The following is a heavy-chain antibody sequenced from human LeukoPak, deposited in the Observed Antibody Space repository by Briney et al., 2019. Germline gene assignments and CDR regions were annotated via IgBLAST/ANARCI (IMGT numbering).Heavy chain of an antibody. D-gene: IGHD2-2*01. CDR1: GFTFDDYA. CDR2: ISWNSGSI. Sequence: QAGGSLRLSCAASGFTFDDYAMHWVRQAPGKGLEWVSGISWNSGSIGYADSVKGRFTISRDNAKNSLYLQMNSLRAEDTAVYYCAKLPAFVVPAAIWFDPWGQGTLVTVSS. V-gene: IGHV3-9*01. CDR3: AKLPAFVVPAAIWFDP. J-gene: IGHJ5*02.